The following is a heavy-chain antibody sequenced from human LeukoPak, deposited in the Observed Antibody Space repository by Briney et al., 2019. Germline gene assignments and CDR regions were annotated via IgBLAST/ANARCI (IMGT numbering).Heavy chain of an antibody. CDR2: INHSGST. V-gene: IGHV4-34*01. Sequence: SDTLSLTCAVYGGSFSGYYWSWIRQPPGKGLEWIGEINHSGSTNYNPPPNSRVTISVDTSKNQFSLKLSSVTAADTAVYYCARGRNHLRSSTIYYYYYYYMDVWGKGTTVTVSS. J-gene: IGHJ6*03. CDR1: GGSFSGYY. D-gene: IGHD6-6*01. CDR3: ARGRNHLRSSTIYYYYYYYMDV.